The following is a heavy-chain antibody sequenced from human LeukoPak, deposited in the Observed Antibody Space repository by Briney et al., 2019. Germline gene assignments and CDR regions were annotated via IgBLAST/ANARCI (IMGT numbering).Heavy chain of an antibody. CDR2: IRYDGSNK. CDR3: ARSLRYFGYYFDY. Sequence: GRSLRLSCAASGFTFSSYGMHWVRQAPGKGLEWVAVIRYDGSNKYYADSVKGRFTISRDNSKNTLYLQMNSLRAEDTAVYYCARSLRYFGYYFDYWGQGTLVTVSS. D-gene: IGHD3-9*01. CDR1: GFTFSSYG. J-gene: IGHJ4*02. V-gene: IGHV3-33*01.